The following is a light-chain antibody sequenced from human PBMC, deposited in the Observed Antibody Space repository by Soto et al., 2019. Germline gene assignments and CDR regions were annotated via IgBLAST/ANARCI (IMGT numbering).Light chain of an antibody. CDR1: QDIRAD. Sequence: AIQMTQSPSSLSASVGDRVTITCRATQDIRADLGWYQQKPGKAPKLLIYAASSLQSEVPSRFSGSGSGTDFTLTISSLQPEDFATYFCLQDHGFPLTFDGGTKVEIK. J-gene: IGKJ4*01. CDR3: LQDHGFPLT. CDR2: AAS. V-gene: IGKV1-6*01.